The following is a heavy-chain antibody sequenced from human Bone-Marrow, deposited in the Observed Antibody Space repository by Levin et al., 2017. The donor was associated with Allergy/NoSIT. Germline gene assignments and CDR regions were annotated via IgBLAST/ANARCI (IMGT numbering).Heavy chain of an antibody. CDR3: ARGDIVATISAFDY. CDR1: GFTFSDYY. D-gene: IGHD5-12*01. CDR2: ISSSGSTI. J-gene: IGHJ4*02. Sequence: GESLKISCAASGFTFSDYYMSWIRQAPGKGLEWVSYISSSGSTIYYADSVKGRFTISRDNAKNSLYLQMNSLRAEDTAVYYCARGDIVATISAFDYWGQGTLVTVSS. V-gene: IGHV3-11*01.